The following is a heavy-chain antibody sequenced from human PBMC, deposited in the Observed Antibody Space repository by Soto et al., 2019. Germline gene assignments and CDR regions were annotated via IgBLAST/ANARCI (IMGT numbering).Heavy chain of an antibody. J-gene: IGHJ4*02. CDR3: AGGVSVAGIY. CDR1: GFTFSRYG. CDR2: IWYDGSNK. D-gene: IGHD6-19*01. Sequence: QVQLVESGGGVVQPGRSLRLSCAASGFTFSRYGMHWVRQAPGKGLEWVAVIWYDGSNKYYADSVKGRFTISRDNTNNRLYLQMNILISEETAVYYCAGGVSVAGIYWGQGTLVTVSS. V-gene: IGHV3-33*01.